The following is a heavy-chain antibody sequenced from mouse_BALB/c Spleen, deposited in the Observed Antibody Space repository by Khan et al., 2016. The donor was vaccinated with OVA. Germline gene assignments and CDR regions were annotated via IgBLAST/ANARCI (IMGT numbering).Heavy chain of an antibody. V-gene: IGHV1S41*01. CDR3: ATSNYYGSGLYAMDY. D-gene: IGHD1-1*01. CDR1: GYPFTSYW. Sequence: DLVKPGASVNLSCKVSGYPFTSYWINWIKQRPGQGLEWIGHISPGSGSPYYNKLFTVKSTLTDDTSSTTAYIQLSSLSSEDSAVDCCATSNYYGSGLYAMDYRGQGTSVTVSS. J-gene: IGHJ4*01. CDR2: ISPGSGSP.